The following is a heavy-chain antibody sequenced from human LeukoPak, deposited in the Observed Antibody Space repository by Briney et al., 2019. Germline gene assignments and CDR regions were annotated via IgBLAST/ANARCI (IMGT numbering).Heavy chain of an antibody. D-gene: IGHD3-16*02. CDR3: ARGRYDYVWGSYRYFDY. CDR1: GGSISSSSYY. CDR2: INHSGST. V-gene: IGHV4-39*07. J-gene: IGHJ4*02. Sequence: SETLSLTCTVSGGSISSSSYYWGWIRQPPGRGLEWIGEINHSGSTNYHPSLKSRVTISVDTSKNQFSLKLSSVTAADTAVYYCARGRYDYVWGSYRYFDYWGQGTLVTVSS.